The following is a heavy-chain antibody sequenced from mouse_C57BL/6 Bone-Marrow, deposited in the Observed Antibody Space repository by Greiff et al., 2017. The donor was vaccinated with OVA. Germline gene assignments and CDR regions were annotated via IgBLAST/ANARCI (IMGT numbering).Heavy chain of an antibody. Sequence: EVKLQQSGAELVKPGASVKLSCTASGFNIKDYYMHWVKQRPEQGLAWIGRLDTEDGATKYDPKFLGKAPITADTSSNTAYLQLSSLTSEDTSVYYCASSLLYPENNWGQGTTLTVSS. CDR2: LDTEDGAT. J-gene: IGHJ2*01. V-gene: IGHV14-2*01. CDR3: ASSLLYPENN. D-gene: IGHD6-1*01. CDR1: GFNIKDYY.